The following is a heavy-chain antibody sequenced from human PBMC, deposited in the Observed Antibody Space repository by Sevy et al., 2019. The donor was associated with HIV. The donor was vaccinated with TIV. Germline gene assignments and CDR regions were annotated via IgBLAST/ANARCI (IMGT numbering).Heavy chain of an antibody. Sequence: ASVKVSCKASGGIVRTYGISWVRQAPGQGPEWVGGSIPILGTTNYAQKFQGRVTISADEYTKTVHMELSSLRSEDTGVDYSARGGGNGWYYFDYWGQETLVTVSS. CDR2: SIPILGTT. CDR1: GGIVRTYG. V-gene: IGHV1-69*13. D-gene: IGHD6-19*01. J-gene: IGHJ4*02. CDR3: ARGGGNGWYYFDY.